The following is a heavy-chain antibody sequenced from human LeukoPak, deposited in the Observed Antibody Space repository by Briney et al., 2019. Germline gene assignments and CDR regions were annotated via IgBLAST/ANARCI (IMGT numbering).Heavy chain of an antibody. J-gene: IGHJ4*02. V-gene: IGHV4-59*01. CDR1: SGSISSYY. CDR3: ARDLGYGDPFDY. D-gene: IGHD4-17*01. CDR2: IYYSGST. Sequence: SETLSLTCTVSSGSISSYYWNWIRQPPGKGLQWIGYIYYSGSTNYNPSLKSRVTMSVDTSKNQFSLKLSSVTAADTAVYYCARDLGYGDPFDYWGQGTLVTVSS.